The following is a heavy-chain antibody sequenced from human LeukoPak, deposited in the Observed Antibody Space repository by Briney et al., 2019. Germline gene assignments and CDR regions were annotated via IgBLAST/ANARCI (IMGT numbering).Heavy chain of an antibody. CDR3: AKAVGGYSSSWYDY. CDR2: ISGSGGGT. CDR1: GFTVSSNY. Sequence: GGSLRLSCAASGFTVSSNYLSWVRQAPGKGLEWVSAISGSGGGTYYADSVKGRLTISRDNSKNTLYLQMNSLRAEDTAVYYCAKAVGGYSSSWYDYWGQGTLVTVSS. V-gene: IGHV3-23*01. D-gene: IGHD6-13*01. J-gene: IGHJ4*02.